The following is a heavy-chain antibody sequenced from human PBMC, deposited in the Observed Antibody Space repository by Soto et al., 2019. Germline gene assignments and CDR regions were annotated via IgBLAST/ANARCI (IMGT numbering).Heavy chain of an antibody. D-gene: IGHD3-10*01. CDR3: ARARLSNGDPNIYFFYGLDV. Sequence: QVQLVQSGAEVKRPGSSAKVSCKASGDMFRNSAFTWVRQAPGQGLDWMGVIIPLFRKTNVAQKFQGRVTFTADEATSSLYMEVSSLTSEDTAVYYCARARLSNGDPNIYFFYGLDVWGQGTTITVSS. V-gene: IGHV1-69*01. CDR1: GDMFRNSA. CDR2: IIPLFRKT. J-gene: IGHJ6*02.